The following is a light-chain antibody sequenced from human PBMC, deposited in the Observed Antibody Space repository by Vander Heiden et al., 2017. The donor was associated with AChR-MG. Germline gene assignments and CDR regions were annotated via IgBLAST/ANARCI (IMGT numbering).Light chain of an antibody. V-gene: IGKV2-28*01. CDR3: MQAVQTPFG. CDR2: CGS. CDR1: QSRLDRNGYSY. J-gene: IGKJ4*01. Sequence: DIVMTKSPLSLPVTPGGASPIACGASQSRLDRNGYSYLDWYLQKPGQAPQLLIYCGSIRASGVPDRFSGSGSGTDFTLKISRVEAEDVGVYFCMQAVQTPFGFGGGTKVDIK.